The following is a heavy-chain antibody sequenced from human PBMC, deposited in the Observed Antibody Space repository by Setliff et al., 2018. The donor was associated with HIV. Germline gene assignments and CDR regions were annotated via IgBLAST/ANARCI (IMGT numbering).Heavy chain of an antibody. J-gene: IGHJ4*02. D-gene: IGHD6-19*01. CDR3: ASGREAVAGALHFDY. CDR2: IYIGGSP. CDR1: GGSIGSGSYY. Sequence: PSETLSLTCTVSGGSIGSGSYYWNWIRQPAGKGLEWIGHIYIGGSPKYNPSLESRVTISVDTSKNQLSLKLNSVTAADTAVYYCASGREAVAGALHFDYWGQGPLVTVSS. V-gene: IGHV4-61*09.